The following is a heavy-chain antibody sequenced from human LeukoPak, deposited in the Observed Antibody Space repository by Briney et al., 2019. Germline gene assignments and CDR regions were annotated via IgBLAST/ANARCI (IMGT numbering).Heavy chain of an antibody. CDR2: LSGSGAKT. Sequence: GRSLRLSCAASGFTFSSYAMHWVRQAPGKGLEWVSALSGSGAKTYYADSVKGRFTISRDNSKNTLYLQMNRLRAEDTAVYYCAKVQGSYGMDVWGQGTTVTVSS. V-gene: IGHV3-23*01. CDR3: AKVQGSYGMDV. J-gene: IGHJ6*02. CDR1: GFTFSSYA.